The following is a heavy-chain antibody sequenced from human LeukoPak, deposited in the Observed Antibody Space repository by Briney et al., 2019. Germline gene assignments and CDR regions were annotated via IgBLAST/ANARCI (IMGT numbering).Heavy chain of an antibody. CDR1: GGTFSSYA. CDR2: IIPIFGTA. Sequence: SVKVSCKASGGTFSSYAISWVRQAPGQGLEWMGGIIPIFGTANYAQKFQGRITITTDESTSTAYMELSSLRSEDTAVYYCASSFRGHYYSYYFDYWGQGTLVTVSS. D-gene: IGHD3-22*01. J-gene: IGHJ4*02. CDR3: ASSFRGHYYSYYFDY. V-gene: IGHV1-69*05.